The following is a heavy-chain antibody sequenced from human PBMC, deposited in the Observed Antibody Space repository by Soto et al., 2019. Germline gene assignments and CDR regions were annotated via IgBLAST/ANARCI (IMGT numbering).Heavy chain of an antibody. Sequence: QVQLVQSGAEVKKPGSSVKVSCKASGGTFSSYTISWVRQAPGQGLEWMGRIIPILGIANYAQKFQGRVTITADKSTSTAYMELSSLRSEHTAVYYCASYDPTVTTSWFDPWGQGTLVTVSS. J-gene: IGHJ5*02. D-gene: IGHD4-17*01. CDR2: IIPILGIA. V-gene: IGHV1-69*02. CDR3: ASYDPTVTTSWFDP. CDR1: GGTFSSYT.